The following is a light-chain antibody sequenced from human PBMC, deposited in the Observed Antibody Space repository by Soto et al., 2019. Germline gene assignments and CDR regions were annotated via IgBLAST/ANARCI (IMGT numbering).Light chain of an antibody. Sequence: DILMTQSPATLSVSPGERATLSCRASQSVGSGLSWYQQKPDQAPRLLIYGASTRATGIPARFSGSGSGTEFTLTISSLQSEDSAVYYCQQYNNWPPYTFGQGTKVDIK. V-gene: IGKV3-15*01. CDR1: QSVGSG. CDR2: GAS. CDR3: QQYNNWPPYT. J-gene: IGKJ2*01.